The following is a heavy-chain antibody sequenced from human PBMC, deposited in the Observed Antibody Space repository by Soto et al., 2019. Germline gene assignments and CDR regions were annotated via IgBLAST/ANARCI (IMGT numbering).Heavy chain of an antibody. CDR3: ARDGGVGYSYGWNYFDY. J-gene: IGHJ4*02. Sequence: QVQLVQSGAEVTKPGSSVKVSCKASGGTFSSYAISWVRQAPGQGLEWMGGIIPIFGTANYAQKFQGRVTITADESTSTAYMELSSLRSEDTAVYYCARDGGVGYSYGWNYFDYWGQGTLVTVSS. CDR2: IIPIFGTA. V-gene: IGHV1-69*01. CDR1: GGTFSSYA. D-gene: IGHD5-18*01.